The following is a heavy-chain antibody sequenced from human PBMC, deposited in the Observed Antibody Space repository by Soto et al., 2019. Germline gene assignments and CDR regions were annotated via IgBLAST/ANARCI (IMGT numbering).Heavy chain of an antibody. CDR1: GYTFTGYY. J-gene: IGHJ4*02. CDR3: ARESEDLTSNFDY. Sequence: ASVKVSCKASGYTFTGYYMHWVRQAPGQGLEWMGWINPNSGGTNYAQKFQGRVTMTRDTSISTAYMELSRLRSDDTAVYYCARESEDLTSNFDYWGQGTLVTVSS. V-gene: IGHV1-2*02. CDR2: INPNSGGT.